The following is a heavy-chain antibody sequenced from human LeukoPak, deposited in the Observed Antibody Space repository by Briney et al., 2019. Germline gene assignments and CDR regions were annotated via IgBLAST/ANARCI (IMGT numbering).Heavy chain of an antibody. CDR2: IRSKADGGTT. CDR3: TVLQIRGNLYIDY. J-gene: IGHJ4*02. CDR1: GFTFSNAY. D-gene: IGHD1-1*01. Sequence: PGVSLRLSCEASGFTFSNAYMSWVRQAPGKGLEWVGRIRSKADGGTTEYAAPVKGRFTIARDDSRITLYLQMNSLITEDTAVYYCTVLQIRGNLYIDYWGQGSLVTVSS. V-gene: IGHV3-15*01.